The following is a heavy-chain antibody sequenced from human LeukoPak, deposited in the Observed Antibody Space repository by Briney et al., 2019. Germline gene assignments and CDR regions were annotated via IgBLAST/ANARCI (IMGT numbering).Heavy chain of an antibody. V-gene: IGHV1-46*01. Sequence: GASVKVSCKASGYSFTNYLIHWMRQPPGQGLEWLGIINPSSGDTSYAQNFRDRVTISRDTSTTTVYMELSSLRSEDTAVYYCVRELSGGTFDYWGQGTLVTVSS. J-gene: IGHJ4*02. D-gene: IGHD3-10*01. CDR2: INPSSGDT. CDR1: GYSFTNYL. CDR3: VRELSGGTFDY.